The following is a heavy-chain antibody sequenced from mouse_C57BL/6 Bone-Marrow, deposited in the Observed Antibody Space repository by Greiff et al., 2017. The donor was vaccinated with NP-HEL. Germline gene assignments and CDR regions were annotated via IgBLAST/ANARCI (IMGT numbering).Heavy chain of an antibody. CDR1: GYAFSSSW. V-gene: IGHV1-82*01. Sequence: QVQLQQSGPELVKPGASVQISCKASGYAFSSSWMNWVKQRPGKGLEWIGRIYPGDGDTNYNGKFKGKATLTADKSSSTAYMQLSSLTSEDSAVYFCARLGRYDGYSYFDYWGQGTTLTVSS. CDR3: ARLGRYDGYSYFDY. D-gene: IGHD2-3*01. CDR2: IYPGDGDT. J-gene: IGHJ2*01.